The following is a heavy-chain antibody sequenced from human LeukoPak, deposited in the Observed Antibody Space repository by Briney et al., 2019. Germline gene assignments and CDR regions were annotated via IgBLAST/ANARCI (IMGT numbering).Heavy chain of an antibody. CDR3: ARSKGGITMIVVVNSAFDV. V-gene: IGHV1-2*02. CDR2: INPNSGGT. CDR1: GYTFTGYY. D-gene: IGHD3-22*01. J-gene: IGHJ3*01. Sequence: GASVKVSCKASGYTFTGYYMHWVRQAPGQGLEWMGWINPNSGGTNYEQNLQGRVTLTTDTSTSTAYMELRSLRSDDTAVYYCARSKGGITMIVVVNSAFDVWGPGTMVTVSS.